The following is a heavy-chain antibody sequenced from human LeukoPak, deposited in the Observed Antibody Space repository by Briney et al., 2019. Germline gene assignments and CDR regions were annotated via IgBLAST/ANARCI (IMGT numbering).Heavy chain of an antibody. CDR1: GYTFTGYH. D-gene: IGHD1-26*01. V-gene: IGHV1-2*06. Sequence: ASVKVSCKASGYTFTGYHIHWVRQAPGQGLEWMGRINPNSGDTNYAQKFQGRVTMTRDTSISTAYMELSSLRSDDTAVYYCTRESGSYHGNDFWGQGTLVTVSS. CDR2: INPNSGDT. CDR3: TRESGSYHGNDF. J-gene: IGHJ4*02.